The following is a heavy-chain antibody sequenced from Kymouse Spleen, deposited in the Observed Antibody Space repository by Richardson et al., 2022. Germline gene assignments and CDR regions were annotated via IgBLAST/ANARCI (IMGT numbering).Heavy chain of an antibody. CDR1: GFTFSSYW. Sequence: EVQLVESGGGLVQPGGSLRLSCAASGFTFSSYWMSWVRQAPGKGLEWVANIKQDGSEKYYVDSVKGRFTISRDNAKNSLYLQMNSLRAEDTAVYYCARVGATHYYYGMDVWGQGTTVTVSS. D-gene: IGHD1-26*01. J-gene: IGHJ6*02. CDR3: ARVGATHYYYGMDV. CDR2: IKQDGSEK. V-gene: IGHV3-7*01.